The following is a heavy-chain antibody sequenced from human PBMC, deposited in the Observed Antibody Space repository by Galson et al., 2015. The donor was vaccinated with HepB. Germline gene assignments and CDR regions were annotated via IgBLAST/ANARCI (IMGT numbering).Heavy chain of an antibody. Sequence: SVKVSCKASGYTFTGYYMHWVRQAPGQGLEWMGWINPNSGGTNYAQKFQGRVTMTRDTSISTAYMELSRLRSDDTAVYYCARVPPTIYDSSGYYTPSFDYWGQGTLVTVSS. D-gene: IGHD3-22*01. V-gene: IGHV1-2*02. CDR1: GYTFTGYY. J-gene: IGHJ4*02. CDR2: INPNSGGT. CDR3: ARVPPTIYDSSGYYTPSFDY.